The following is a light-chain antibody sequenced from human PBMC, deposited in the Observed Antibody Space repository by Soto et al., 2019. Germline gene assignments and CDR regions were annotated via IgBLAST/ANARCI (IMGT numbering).Light chain of an antibody. Sequence: QSVLTQPPSASGTPGQRVTISCSGGTSSIGRNYVYWYQQLPGTAPKLVIYRNNQRPSGVPDRFSGSKSGTSASLAISGLRSEDEADYYCAAWDDSLSGVLFGGGTKLTVL. J-gene: IGLJ2*01. CDR2: RNN. CDR3: AAWDDSLSGVL. CDR1: TSSIGRNY. V-gene: IGLV1-47*01.